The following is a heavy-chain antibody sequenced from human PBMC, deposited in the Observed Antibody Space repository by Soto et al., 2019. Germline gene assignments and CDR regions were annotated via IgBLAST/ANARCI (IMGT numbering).Heavy chain of an antibody. J-gene: IGHJ4*02. CDR2: IYYSGST. V-gene: IGHV4-59*01. CDR1: GGSISSYY. Sequence: SETLSLTCTVSGGSISSYYWSWIRQPPGKGLEWIGYIYYSGSTNYNPSLKSRVTISVDTSKNQFSLKLSSVTAADTAVYYCASQVLTHFDYWGQGTLVTVSS. CDR3: ASQVLTHFDY.